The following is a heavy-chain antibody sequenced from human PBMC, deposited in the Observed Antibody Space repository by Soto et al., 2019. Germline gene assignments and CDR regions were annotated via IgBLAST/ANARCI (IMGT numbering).Heavy chain of an antibody. V-gene: IGHV3-48*01. D-gene: IGHD3-3*01. J-gene: IGHJ4*02. CDR1: GFTFSSYS. Sequence: EVQLVESGGGLVQPGGSLRLSCAASGFTFSSYSMNWTPPAPGKGLEWVSYISSSSSTIYYADSVKGRFTISRDNAKNSLYLQMNSLRAEDTAVYYCAREGSGYLGYWGQGTLVTVSS. CDR2: ISSSSSTI. CDR3: AREGSGYLGY.